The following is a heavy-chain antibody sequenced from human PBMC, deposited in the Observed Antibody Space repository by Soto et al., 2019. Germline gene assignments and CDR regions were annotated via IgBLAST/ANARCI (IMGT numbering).Heavy chain of an antibody. CDR2: IYWDDDE. Sequence: QITLKESGPTLVKPTQTLTLTCTFSGFSLSTNGVGVGWIRQPPGKALEWLALIYWDDDERYSPSLRSRLTITKYTSKNQVVLTMTNMDPVDTGTYHCAHRASGIKEGIFDYWGPGTLVTASS. CDR1: GFSLSTNGVG. CDR3: AHRASGIKEGIFDY. D-gene: IGHD1-26*01. J-gene: IGHJ4*02. V-gene: IGHV2-5*02.